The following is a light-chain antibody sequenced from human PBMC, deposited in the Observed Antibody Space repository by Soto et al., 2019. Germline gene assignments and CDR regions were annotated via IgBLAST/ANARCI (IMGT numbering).Light chain of an antibody. J-gene: IGLJ1*01. V-gene: IGLV2-14*02. Sequence: QSVVSQPASLSGSPGQSSTISCTGTSSDVGSYNIVSWYQQHPGKAPKLMIYEGSKRPSGVSNRFSGSKSGNTASLTISGLQAEDEADYYFSSYPKCSNLHVFRTSSEVTDL. CDR3: SSYPKCSNLHV. CDR1: SSDVGSYNI. CDR2: EGS.